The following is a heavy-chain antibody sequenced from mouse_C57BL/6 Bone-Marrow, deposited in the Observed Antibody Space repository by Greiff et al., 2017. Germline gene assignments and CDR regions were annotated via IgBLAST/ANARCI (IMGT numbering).Heavy chain of an antibody. J-gene: IGHJ3*01. V-gene: IGHV6-6*01. Sequence: EVKLMESGGGLVQPGGSMKLSCAASGFTLSDAWMDWVRQSPETGLEWVAEIRNKANNHATYYAESVKGRFTISRDDSKSSVYLQVNSLRAEDTGIYNCTRGLSQATSFAYWGQGTLVTVSA. CDR2: IRNKANNHAT. CDR1: GFTLSDAW. D-gene: IGHD3-2*02. CDR3: TRGLSQATSFAY.